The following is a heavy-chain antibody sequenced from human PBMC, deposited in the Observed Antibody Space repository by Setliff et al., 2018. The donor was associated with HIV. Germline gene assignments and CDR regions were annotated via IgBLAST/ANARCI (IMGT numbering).Heavy chain of an antibody. CDR2: INPSGGST. V-gene: IGHV1-46*01. CDR1: GYTFTSYY. CDR3: ARDTGYYDSTVSPPYNWFGP. D-gene: IGHD3-22*01. J-gene: IGHJ5*02. Sequence: ASVKVSCKASGYTFTSYYMHWVRQAPAQGLEWMGIINPSGGSTGYAQKFQGRVTMTRDTSTSTVYMELSSLRSEDTAVYYCARDTGYYDSTVSPPYNWFGPWGQGTLVTVSS.